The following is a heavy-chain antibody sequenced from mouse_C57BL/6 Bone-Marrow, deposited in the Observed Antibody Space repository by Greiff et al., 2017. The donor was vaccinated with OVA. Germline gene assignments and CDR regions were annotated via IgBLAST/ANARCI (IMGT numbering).Heavy chain of an antibody. Sequence: QVQLQQPGAELVKPGASVKLSCKASGYTFTSYWMHWVKQRPGQGLEWIGMIHPNSGSTNYNEKFKSKATLTVDKSSSTAYMQLSSLTSEDSAVYYCARGDLLLHPDFDYWGQGTTLTVSS. CDR1: GYTFTSYW. CDR3: ARGDLLLHPDFDY. J-gene: IGHJ2*01. CDR2: IHPNSGST. V-gene: IGHV1-64*01. D-gene: IGHD1-1*01.